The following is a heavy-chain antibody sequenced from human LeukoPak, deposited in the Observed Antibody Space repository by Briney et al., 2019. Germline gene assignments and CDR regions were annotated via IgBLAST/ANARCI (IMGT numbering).Heavy chain of an antibody. CDR3: ARELFANYDILTGYMDV. J-gene: IGHJ6*02. V-gene: IGHV3-21*01. CDR1: GFTFSSYS. Sequence: GGSLRLSCAASGFTFSSYSMNWVRPAPGKGLEWVSSIRSSSSYIYYADAVKGRFTISRDNAKNSLYLQMNSLRAEDTAVYYCARELFANYDILTGYMDVWGQGTTVTVSS. CDR2: IRSSSSYI. D-gene: IGHD3-9*01.